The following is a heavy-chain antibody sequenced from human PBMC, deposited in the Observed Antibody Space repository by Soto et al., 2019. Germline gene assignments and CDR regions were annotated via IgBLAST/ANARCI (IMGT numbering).Heavy chain of an antibody. D-gene: IGHD6-13*01. CDR2: ISGSGGST. CDR3: AKGILVRPPGTRAFDI. V-gene: IGHV3-23*01. J-gene: IGHJ3*02. Sequence: EVQLLESGGGLVQPGGSLRLSCAASGFTFSSYAMSWVRQAPGKGLEWVSTISGSGGSTFYADSVKGRFTISRDNSNNALYLQMNSLRAGDTAVYYRAKGILVRPPGTRAFDIWGQGTMVIVSS. CDR1: GFTFSSYA.